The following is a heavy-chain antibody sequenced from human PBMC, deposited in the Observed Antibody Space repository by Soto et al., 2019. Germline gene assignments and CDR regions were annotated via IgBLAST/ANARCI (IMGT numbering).Heavy chain of an antibody. J-gene: IGHJ4*02. Sequence: QVQLVQSGAEVKKPGSSVKVSCKASGGTFSSYAISWVRQAPGQGLEWMGGIIPIFGTANYAQKFQGRVTSTADDSTSTAAMELSSLRSEDAAVYYCARAAHWKTAPFDYWGQGTLVTVSA. V-gene: IGHV1-69*12. CDR3: ARAAHWKTAPFDY. CDR1: GGTFSSYA. CDR2: IIPIFGTA. D-gene: IGHD1-1*01.